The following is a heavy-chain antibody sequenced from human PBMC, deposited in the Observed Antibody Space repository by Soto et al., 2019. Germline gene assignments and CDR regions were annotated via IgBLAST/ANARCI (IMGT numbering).Heavy chain of an antibody. V-gene: IGHV1-2*04. D-gene: IGHD2-8*01. J-gene: IGHJ6*02. CDR1: GYSFTDYH. CDR3: ARGDSTDCSNGVCSFFYNHDMDV. Sequence: SVKVSCKASGYSFTDYHIHWVRQAPGQGLEWLGRINPKSGGTSTAQKFQGWVTMTTDTSVSTASMELTRLTSDDTAIYYCARGDSTDCSNGVCSFFYNHDMDVWGQGTTVTVSS. CDR2: INPKSGGT.